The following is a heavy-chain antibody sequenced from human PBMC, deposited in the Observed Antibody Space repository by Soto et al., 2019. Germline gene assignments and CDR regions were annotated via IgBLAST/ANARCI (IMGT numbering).Heavy chain of an antibody. D-gene: IGHD3-10*01. V-gene: IGHV4-59*01. CDR3: ATLPCQRSSESCSSCCDFGQ. CDR2: IHYNGNT. CDR1: GFSIRNFY. Sequence: PPETPSLTWPISGFSIRNFYWRCGRPPPGTGLVWIAYIHYNGNTNYNPSLTSRVTMSLDTSKNQFSLKLLSVTAADTAMYYCATLPCQRSSESCSSCCDFGQWGQGTLVTFSS. J-gene: IGHJ4*02.